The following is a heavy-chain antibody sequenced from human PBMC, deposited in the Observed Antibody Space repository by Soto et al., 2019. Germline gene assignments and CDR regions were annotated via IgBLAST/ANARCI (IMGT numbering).Heavy chain of an antibody. V-gene: IGHV4-4*02. CDR1: GDSITSSNW. CDR2: IYHSGAT. CDR3: ARDLGTGTDY. Sequence: QVQLQESGPGLVKPSGTLSLTCAVSGDSITSSNWWSWVRQAPGKGLEWIGEIYHSGATTYNPSLKSRASRSEDPSNSHPSLKLTSVPAADTAVYFCARDLGTGTDYWGRGTLVTVAS. J-gene: IGHJ4*02.